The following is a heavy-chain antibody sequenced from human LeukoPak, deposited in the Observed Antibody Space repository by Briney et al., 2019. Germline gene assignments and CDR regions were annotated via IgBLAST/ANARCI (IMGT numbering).Heavy chain of an antibody. J-gene: IGHJ1*01. CDR3: SRAGGMTSEYFQH. CDR1: GFTFSTYG. Sequence: GRSQRLPCAASGFTFSTYGMHWVRQAPGKGLEWVAVIWYDGTDKYYADSVKGRFTISRDNSKNTLYLEMNSLRAEDTAVYYCSRAGGMTSEYFQHWGEGSLVTASS. D-gene: IGHD3-16*01. V-gene: IGHV3-33*01. CDR2: IWYDGTDK.